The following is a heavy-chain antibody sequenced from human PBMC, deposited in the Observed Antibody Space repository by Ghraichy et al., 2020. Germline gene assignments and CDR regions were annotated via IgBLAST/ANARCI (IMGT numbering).Heavy chain of an antibody. V-gene: IGHV4-39*01. D-gene: IGHD1-26*01. J-gene: IGHJ4*02. CDR2: IYYSGST. CDR1: GGSISSSSYY. Sequence: SETLSLTCTVSGGSISSSSYYWGWIRQPPGKGLEWIGSIYYSGSTYYNPSLKSRVTISVDTSKNQFSLKLSSVTAADTAVYYCARRSELGDYWGQGTLVTVSS. CDR3: ARRSELGDY.